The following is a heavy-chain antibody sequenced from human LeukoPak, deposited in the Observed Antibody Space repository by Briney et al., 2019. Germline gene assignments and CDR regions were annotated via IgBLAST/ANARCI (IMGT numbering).Heavy chain of an antibody. J-gene: IGHJ4*02. CDR1: GFTFSSYG. CDR3: AKDRYSYAFEYSDS. CDR2: ISNDGSKK. D-gene: IGHD5-18*01. V-gene: IGHV3-30*18. Sequence: GESLRLSCAASGFTFSSYGMHWVRQAPGKGLDWVAVISNDGSKKYYADSVKGRFTISRDNSKNTLSLQVSSLRTEDTAVYYCAKDRYSYAFEYSDSWGQGTLVTVSS.